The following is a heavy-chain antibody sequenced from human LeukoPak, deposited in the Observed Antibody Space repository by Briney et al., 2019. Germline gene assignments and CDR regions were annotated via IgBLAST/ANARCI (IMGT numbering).Heavy chain of an antibody. Sequence: SETLSLTCTVSGGSISSSSYYWGWIRQPPGKGLEWIGSIYYSGSTYYNPSLKSRVTISVDTSKNQFSLKLSSVTAADTAVYYCARVNPKCGGDCYYDYWDQGTLVTVSS. V-gene: IGHV4-39*01. CDR3: ARVNPKCGGDCYYDY. J-gene: IGHJ4*02. CDR1: GGSISSSSYY. CDR2: IYYSGST. D-gene: IGHD2-21*02.